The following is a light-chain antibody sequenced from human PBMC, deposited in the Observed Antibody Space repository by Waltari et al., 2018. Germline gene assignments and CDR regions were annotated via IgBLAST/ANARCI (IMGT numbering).Light chain of an antibody. CDR2: AAS. J-gene: IGKJ4*01. Sequence: DIQMTQSPPSVSASVGDRGTITCRASQGIRSWLSWYQQKPGKAPKLLIYAASNLQSGVPSRFSGSDSGTEFTLTISSLQPEDVATYYCQEANSFPLTFGGGT. CDR1: QGIRSW. V-gene: IGKV1-12*01. CDR3: QEANSFPLT.